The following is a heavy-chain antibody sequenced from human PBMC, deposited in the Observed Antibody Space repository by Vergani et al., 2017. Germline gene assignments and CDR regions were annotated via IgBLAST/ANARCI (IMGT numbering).Heavy chain of an antibody. V-gene: IGHV3-66*01. Sequence: EVQLVESGGGLVQPGGSLRLSCAASGFTVSSNYMSWVRQAPGKGLEWVSVIYSGGSTYYADSVKGRFTISRDNSKNTLYLQMNSLRAEDTAVYYCAKGYSYGLAHNWFDPWGQGTLVTVSS. D-gene: IGHD5-18*01. CDR2: IYSGGST. J-gene: IGHJ5*02. CDR3: AKGYSYGLAHNWFDP. CDR1: GFTVSSNY.